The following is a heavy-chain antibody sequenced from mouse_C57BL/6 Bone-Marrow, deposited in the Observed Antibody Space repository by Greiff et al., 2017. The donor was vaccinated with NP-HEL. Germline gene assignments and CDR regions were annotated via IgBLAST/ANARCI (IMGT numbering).Heavy chain of an antibody. CDR1: GFTFSSYG. V-gene: IGHV5-6*02. CDR2: LSSGGSYT. CDR3: ARRFNGSSYWYFDV. J-gene: IGHJ1*03. Sequence: EVMLVESGGDLVKPGGSLKLSCAASGFTFSSYGMSWVRQTPDKRLEWVATLSSGGSYTYYPDSVKGRFTISRDNAKNTLYLQMSSLKSEDTAMYYCARRFNGSSYWYFDVWGTGTTVTVSS. D-gene: IGHD1-1*01.